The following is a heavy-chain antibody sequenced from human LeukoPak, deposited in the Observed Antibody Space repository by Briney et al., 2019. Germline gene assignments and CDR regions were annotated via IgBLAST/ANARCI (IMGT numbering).Heavy chain of an antibody. CDR3: PRDPSSGWYEYYFDY. CDR1: GFTFSSYE. D-gene: IGHD6-19*01. CDR2: ISSSGSTI. Sequence: GVSLRLSCAASGFTFSSYEMNWVRQAPGKGLEWVSYISSSGSTIYYADSVKGRFTISRDNAKNSLYLQMNSLRAEDTAVYYCPRDPSSGWYEYYFDYWGQGTLVTVSS. V-gene: IGHV3-48*03. J-gene: IGHJ4*02.